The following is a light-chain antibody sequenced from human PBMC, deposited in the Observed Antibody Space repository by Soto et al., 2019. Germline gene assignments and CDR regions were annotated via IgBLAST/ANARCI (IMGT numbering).Light chain of an antibody. V-gene: IGLV1-40*01. CDR2: GNS. J-gene: IGLJ3*02. Sequence: QSVLTQPPSVSGAPGQRVTISCTGSSSNIGATYHVHGYQQLPGTAPKLLIYGNSNRPSGVPDRFSGSKSGTSASLAITGLQAEDEADYYCQSYDSSLSGSVFGGGTKVTVL. CDR1: SSNIGATYH. CDR3: QSYDSSLSGSV.